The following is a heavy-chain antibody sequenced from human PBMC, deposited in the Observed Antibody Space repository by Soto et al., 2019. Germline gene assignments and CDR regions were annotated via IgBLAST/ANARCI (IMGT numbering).Heavy chain of an antibody. CDR3: AKSANPFSPDSSGYDY. D-gene: IGHD3-22*01. CDR2: ISGSGGST. Sequence: EVQLLESGGGLVQPGGSLRLSCAASGFTFSSYAMSWVRQAPGKGLEWVSAISGSGGSTYYADSVKGRFTISRDNTKNPRYLQMNRLRAEDTAVYYCAKSANPFSPDSSGYDYWGQGTLVTVSS. V-gene: IGHV3-23*01. CDR1: GFTFSSYA. J-gene: IGHJ4*02.